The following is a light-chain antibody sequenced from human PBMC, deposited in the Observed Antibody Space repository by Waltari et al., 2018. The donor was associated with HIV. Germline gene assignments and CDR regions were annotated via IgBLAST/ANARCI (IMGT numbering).Light chain of an antibody. J-gene: IGLJ2*01. V-gene: IGLV1-44*01. Sequence: QSVLTQPPSASGTPGQRVTIPCSGSSSNIGSNTVHWYQQLPGTAPKLLIYSYNLRPSGVPDRFSGSKSGTSASLAISGLQSEDEADYYCAAWDDSLKGPIFGGGTKVTVL. CDR2: SYN. CDR1: SSNIGSNT. CDR3: AAWDDSLKGPI.